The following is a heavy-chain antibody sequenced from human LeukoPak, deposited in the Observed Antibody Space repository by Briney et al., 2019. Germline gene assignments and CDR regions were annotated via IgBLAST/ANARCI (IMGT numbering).Heavy chain of an antibody. CDR3: ARDTGWQPNVFDI. V-gene: IGHV4-61*01. CDR2: IYYSGST. CDR1: GGSVSSGSYY. D-gene: IGHD6-19*01. J-gene: IGHJ3*02. Sequence: SETLSLTCTVSGGSVSSGSYYWSWIRQPPGKGPEWIGYIYYSGSTNNNPSLKSRVTISLDTSKNQFSLKLSSVTAADTAVYYCARDTGWQPNVFDIWGQGTMVTVSS.